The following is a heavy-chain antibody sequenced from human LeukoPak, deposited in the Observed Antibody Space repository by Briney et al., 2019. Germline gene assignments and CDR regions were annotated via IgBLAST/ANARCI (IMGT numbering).Heavy chain of an antibody. V-gene: IGHV3-33*01. CDR3: ARDPLRFAFDI. CDR1: GFTFSSYG. D-gene: IGHD3-16*01. J-gene: IGHJ3*02. CDR2: IWYDGSNK. Sequence: PGRSLRLSCAASGFTFSSYGMHWVRQAPGKGLEWVAVIWYDGSNKYYADSVKGRFTISRDNSKNTLYLQMNSLRAEGTAVYYCARDPLRFAFDIWGQGTMVTVSS.